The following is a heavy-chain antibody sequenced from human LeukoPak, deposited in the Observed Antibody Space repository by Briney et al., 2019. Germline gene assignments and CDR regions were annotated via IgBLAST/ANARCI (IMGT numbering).Heavy chain of an antibody. CDR1: GYTLTSYY. V-gene: IGHV1-46*01. CDR2: INPSGGST. CDR3: ARDALVVASDAEPYFFYGMDV. Sequence: ASVKVSCKASGYTLTSYYMHWVRQAPGQGLEWMGIINPSGGSTGYAQKFQGRVTMTRDTSTSTVYMELSSLRSDDTAVYYCARDALVVASDAEPYFFYGMDVWGQGTTVTVSS. D-gene: IGHD2-15*01. J-gene: IGHJ6*02.